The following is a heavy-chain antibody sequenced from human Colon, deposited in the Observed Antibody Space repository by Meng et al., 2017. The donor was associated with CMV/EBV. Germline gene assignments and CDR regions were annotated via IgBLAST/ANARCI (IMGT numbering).Heavy chain of an antibody. CDR1: GFTFSEYT. D-gene: IGHD3-22*01. Sequence: GGSLRLSCVGSGFTFSEYTIHWVRQPPGKGLEWVSLISWDGNSAYYVDSVKGRFTVSRDNSKNSVYLQMNSLRGEDTALYYCAKDRTPAELFDNSGYCYDSWGQGTLVTVSS. CDR3: AKDRTPAELFDNSGYCYDS. V-gene: IGHV3-43*01. J-gene: IGHJ4*02. CDR2: ISWDGNSA.